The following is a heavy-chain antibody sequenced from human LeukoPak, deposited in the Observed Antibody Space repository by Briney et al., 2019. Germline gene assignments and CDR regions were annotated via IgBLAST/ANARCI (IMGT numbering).Heavy chain of an antibody. CDR3: AKDRWELPRGYYYMDV. CDR1: GFTFSSYA. Sequence: GGSLRLSCAASGFTFSSYAMSWVRQAPGKGLEWVSAISGSGGSTYYADSVKGRFTISRDNSKNTLYLQMNSLRAEDTAVYYCAKDRWELPRGYYYMDVWGKGTTVTISS. J-gene: IGHJ6*03. CDR2: ISGSGGST. D-gene: IGHD1-26*01. V-gene: IGHV3-23*01.